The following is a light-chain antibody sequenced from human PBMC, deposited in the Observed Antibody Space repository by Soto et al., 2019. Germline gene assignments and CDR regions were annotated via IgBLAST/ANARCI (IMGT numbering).Light chain of an antibody. V-gene: IGLV2-14*01. CDR3: SSYTTTSTLV. CDR2: EVS. Sequence: QSALTQPASLSGSPGQSITISCTGTSSDVGAHNLVSWYQQHPGKTPKLMIFEVSNRPSGVSNRFSGSKSGNTASLTISGLQAEDEADYYCSSYTTTSTLVFGGGTKVTVL. J-gene: IGLJ2*01. CDR1: SSDVGAHNL.